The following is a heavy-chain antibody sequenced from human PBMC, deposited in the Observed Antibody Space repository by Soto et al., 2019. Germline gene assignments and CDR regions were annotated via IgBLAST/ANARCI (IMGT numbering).Heavy chain of an antibody. J-gene: IGHJ3*02. V-gene: IGHV3-33*01. CDR1: GCSLSSYG. CDR2: IWYDGSNK. CDR3: ARESDTAAAGGFDI. Sequence: PGLSLRLSCAAAGCSLSSYGMHRVRQAPDKGLERVAVIWYDGSNKYCADSVRGRFTISRDNCKNTLYLQMNSLRAEEIALYYSARESDTAAAGGFDIWGQGTMVTV. D-gene: IGHD6-13*01.